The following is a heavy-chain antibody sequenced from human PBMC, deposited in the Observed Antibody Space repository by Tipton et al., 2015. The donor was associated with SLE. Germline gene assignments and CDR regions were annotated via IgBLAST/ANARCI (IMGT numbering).Heavy chain of an antibody. CDR1: GVSITSYY. CDR2: IYYSGST. V-gene: IGHV4-59*12. J-gene: IGHJ5*02. CDR3: ARDLT. Sequence: LRLSCTVSGVSITSYYWSWIRQSPGRGLEWIGCIYYSGSTYYNPSLKSRVTISVDTSKNQFSLKLSSVTAADTAVYYCARDLTWGQGTLVTVSS.